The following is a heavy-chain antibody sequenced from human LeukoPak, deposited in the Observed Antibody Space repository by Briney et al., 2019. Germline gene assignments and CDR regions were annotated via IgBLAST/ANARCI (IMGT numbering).Heavy chain of an antibody. D-gene: IGHD5-12*01. CDR3: ARRLFYSGYDR. V-gene: IGHV4-34*01. CDR2: INHSGST. Sequence: SETLSLTCTVYGGSFSGYCWSWIRQPPGKGLEWVGEINHSGSTNYNPSLKSRVTISVDTSKNQFSLKLSSLTTADTAVYYCARRLFYSGYDRWGQGTLVTVSS. CDR1: GGSFSGYC. J-gene: IGHJ4*02.